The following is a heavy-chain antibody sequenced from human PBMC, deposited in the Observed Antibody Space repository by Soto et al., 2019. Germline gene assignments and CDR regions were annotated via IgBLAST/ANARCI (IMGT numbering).Heavy chain of an antibody. CDR3: AKYGGVAAPPTYFSGMDV. J-gene: IGHJ6*02. CDR2: ISGSGVST. V-gene: IGHV3-23*01. CDR1: GFTFTYFA. Sequence: EVQLLESGGGLVQPGGSLRLSCVASGFTFTYFAMTWVRQGPGKGLEWVSVISGSGVSTYFADSVQGRFTISRDRSKNTLYLQMNSLRADDTAVYYCAKYGGVAAPPTYFSGMDVWGQGTTVNVSS. D-gene: IGHD2-15*01.